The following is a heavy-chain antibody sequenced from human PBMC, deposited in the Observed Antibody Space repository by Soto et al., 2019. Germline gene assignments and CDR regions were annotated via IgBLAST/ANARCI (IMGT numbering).Heavy chain of an antibody. CDR1: GFTFSSYG. CDR3: AKDQKAKFHYGGNSFQDY. CDR2: ISYDGSNK. Sequence: GGSLRLSCAASGFTFSSYGMHWVRQAPGKGLEWVAVISYDGSNKYYADSVKGRFTISRDNSKNTLYLQMNSLRAEDTAVYYCAKDQKAKFHYGGNSFQDYWGQGTLVTVSS. J-gene: IGHJ4*02. D-gene: IGHD4-17*01. V-gene: IGHV3-30*18.